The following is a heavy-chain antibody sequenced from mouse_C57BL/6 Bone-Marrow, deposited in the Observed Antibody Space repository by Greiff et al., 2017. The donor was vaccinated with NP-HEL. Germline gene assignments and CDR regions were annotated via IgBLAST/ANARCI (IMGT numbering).Heavy chain of an antibody. CDR1: GFTFSSYA. V-gene: IGHV5-4*01. Sequence: EVQRVESGGGLVKPGGSLNLSCAASGFTFSSYAMSWVRQTPEKRLGWVATISDGGSYTYYPDNVKGRFTISRDNAKNNLYLQMSHLKSEDTAMYYCARDELWSIWGTGTTVTVSS. CDR2: ISDGGSYT. J-gene: IGHJ1*03. D-gene: IGHD1-1*02. CDR3: ARDELWSI.